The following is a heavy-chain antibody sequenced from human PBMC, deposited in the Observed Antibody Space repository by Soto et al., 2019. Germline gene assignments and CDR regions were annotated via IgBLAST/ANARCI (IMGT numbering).Heavy chain of an antibody. D-gene: IGHD1-26*01. J-gene: IGHJ6*02. CDR3: AGIGEEVYYGMDV. V-gene: IGHV4-4*07. Sequence: AETLSLTCTVSGGSMSSYYWNWVRQPAGRGLEWIGRIYARGDTNYNPSLKSRVTMFVDRSTNEFSLRLTSVTAADTAVYYCAGIGEEVYYGMDVWGQGTTVTVSS. CDR1: GGSMSSYY. CDR2: IYARGDT.